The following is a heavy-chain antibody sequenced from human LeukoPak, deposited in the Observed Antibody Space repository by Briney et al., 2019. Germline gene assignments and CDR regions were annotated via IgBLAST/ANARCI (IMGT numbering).Heavy chain of an antibody. J-gene: IGHJ3*02. Sequence: SETLSLTCTVSGYSISSGYYWGWIRQPPGKGLEWIGSIYHSGSTYYNPSLKSRVTISVDTSKNQFSLKLSSVTAADTAVYYCARENRYCSGGSCYSVASDDAFDIWGQGTMVTVSS. D-gene: IGHD2-15*01. V-gene: IGHV4-38-2*02. CDR3: ARENRYCSGGSCYSVASDDAFDI. CDR1: GYSISSGYY. CDR2: IYHSGST.